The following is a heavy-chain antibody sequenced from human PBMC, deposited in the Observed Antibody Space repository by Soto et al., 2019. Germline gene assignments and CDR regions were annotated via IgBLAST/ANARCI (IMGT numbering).Heavy chain of an antibody. V-gene: IGHV4-4*07. D-gene: IGHD1-1*01. CDR2: IYATGTT. Sequence: PSETLSLTCAVSGVTISTYYWSWIRKSAGKGLEWIGRIYATGTTDYNPSLKSRVMMSVDTSKKQFSLKLRSVTAADTAVYYCVRDGTKTLRDWFDPWGQGISVTVSS. J-gene: IGHJ5*02. CDR1: GVTISTYY. CDR3: VRDGTKTLRDWFDP.